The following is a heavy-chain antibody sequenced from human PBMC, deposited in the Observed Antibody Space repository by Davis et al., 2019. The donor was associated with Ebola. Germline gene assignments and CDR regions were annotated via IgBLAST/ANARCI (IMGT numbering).Heavy chain of an antibody. Sequence: SETLSLTCAVSGGFVSSGGYSWSWIRQPPGKGLEWIGYYYYTGSTYYNPSLKSRVTISVDTSKNQFSLKLSSVTAADTAVYYCAREGGGGLDYWGQGTLVTVSS. CDR3: AREGGGGLDY. CDR1: GGFVSSGGYS. V-gene: IGHV4-61*08. CDR2: YYYTGST. D-gene: IGHD2-15*01. J-gene: IGHJ4*02.